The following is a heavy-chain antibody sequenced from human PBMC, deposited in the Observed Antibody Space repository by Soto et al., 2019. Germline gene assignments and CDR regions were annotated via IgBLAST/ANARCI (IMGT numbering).Heavy chain of an antibody. CDR1: GYTFFTYD. CDR2: VIPLFGTS. Sequence: ASVKVSCKASGYTFFTYDISWVRQAPGQGLEWMGGVIPLFGTSNYGQKFQGRVTITADKSTSTAFMEITGLRSDDTAVYYCAGAPAGDYYYYYKLDVWGQGTAVTVSS. J-gene: IGHJ6*02. D-gene: IGHD6-13*01. V-gene: IGHV1-69*06. CDR3: AGAPAGDYYYYYKLDV.